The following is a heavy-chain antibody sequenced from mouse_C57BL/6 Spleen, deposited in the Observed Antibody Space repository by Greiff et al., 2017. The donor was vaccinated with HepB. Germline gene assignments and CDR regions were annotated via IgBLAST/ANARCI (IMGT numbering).Heavy chain of an antibody. CDR2: IYPGDGDT. CDR3: ASPIYYYGSSSLGFAY. CDR1: GYAFSSSW. Sequence: VKLQESGPELVKPGASVKISCKASGYAFSSSWMNWVKQRPGKGLEWIGRIYPGDGDTNYNGKFKGKATLTADKSSSTAYMQLSSLTSEDSAVYFCASPIYYYGSSSLGFAYWGQGTLVTVSA. D-gene: IGHD1-1*01. V-gene: IGHV1-82*01. J-gene: IGHJ3*01.